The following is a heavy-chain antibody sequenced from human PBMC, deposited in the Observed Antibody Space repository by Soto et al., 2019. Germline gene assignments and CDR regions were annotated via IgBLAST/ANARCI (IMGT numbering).Heavy chain of an antibody. CDR2: ISWNSGIV. Sequence: LVESGGGWVQPGRSLRLSCAASGFDFDSYAMNWVRQSPEKGLEWVACISWNSGIVAYADSVRGRFTISRDNARNSLFLQMDSPRPEDSALYYCTEASGSYGGNYDYWGQGTLVTVSS. J-gene: IGHJ4*02. CDR1: GFDFDSYA. D-gene: IGHD5-12*01. V-gene: IGHV3-9*01. CDR3: TEASGSYGGNYDY.